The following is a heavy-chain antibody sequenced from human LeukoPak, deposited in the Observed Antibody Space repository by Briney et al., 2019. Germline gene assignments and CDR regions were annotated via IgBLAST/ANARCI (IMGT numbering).Heavy chain of an antibody. D-gene: IGHD4-17*01. J-gene: IGHJ6*04. CDR2: IYYSGST. Sequence: TSQTLSLTCTVSGGSISSGDYYWRWIRQPPGKGLEWIGYIYYSGSTYYNPSLKSRVTISVDTSKNQFSLKLSSVTAADTAVYYCARGTVTVYYYYGMDVWGKGTTVTVSS. V-gene: IGHV4-30-4*01. CDR3: ARGTVTVYYYYGMDV. CDR1: GGSISSGDYY.